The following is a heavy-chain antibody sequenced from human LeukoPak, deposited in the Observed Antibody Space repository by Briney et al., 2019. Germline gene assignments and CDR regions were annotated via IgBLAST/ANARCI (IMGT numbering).Heavy chain of an antibody. CDR1: GYTFTFYT. D-gene: IGHD1-14*01. CDR3: AREGRNARGFEI. CDR2: INAGNGNT. Sequence: ASVKVSCEASGYTFTFYTMHWVRQAPGQRLEWMAWINAGNGNTKYSQRFQDRVTITRDTSASTAYMEVSSLRSEDTAVYYCAREGRNARGFEIWGQGTLVTVSS. J-gene: IGHJ3*02. V-gene: IGHV1-3*01.